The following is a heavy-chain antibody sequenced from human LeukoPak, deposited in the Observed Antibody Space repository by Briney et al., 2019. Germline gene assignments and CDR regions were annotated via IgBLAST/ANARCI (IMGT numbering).Heavy chain of an antibody. J-gene: IGHJ3*02. D-gene: IGHD3-3*01. V-gene: IGHV3-21*01. CDR2: ISISSSYI. Sequence: GGSLRLSCAASGFTFSSYSMNWVRQAPGKGLEWVSSISISSSYIYYADSVKGRFTMSRDNAKNSLYLQVNSLRAEDTAVYYCARGSRLGVVERDALDIWGQGTMVTVSS. CDR1: GFTFSSYS. CDR3: ARGSRLGVVERDALDI.